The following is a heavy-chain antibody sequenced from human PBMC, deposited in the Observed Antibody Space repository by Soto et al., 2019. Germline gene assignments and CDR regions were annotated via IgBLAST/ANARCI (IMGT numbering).Heavy chain of an antibody. Sequence: ASVKVSCKASGYTFTSYDINWVRQATGQGLEWMGWMNPNSGNTGYAQKFQGRVTMTRNTSISTAYMELSSLRSEDTAVYYCARVDYIWGSYRFYYFDYWGQGTLVTVSS. V-gene: IGHV1-8*01. CDR2: MNPNSGNT. CDR3: ARVDYIWGSYRFYYFDY. D-gene: IGHD3-16*02. J-gene: IGHJ4*02. CDR1: GYTFTSYD.